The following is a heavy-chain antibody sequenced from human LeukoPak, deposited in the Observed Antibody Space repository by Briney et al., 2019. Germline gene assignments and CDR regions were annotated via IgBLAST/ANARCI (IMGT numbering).Heavy chain of an antibody. CDR3: ARDCPCYYYDSSGSTKGAFDI. V-gene: IGHV1-18*01. Sequence: GASVKVSCKASGYTFTSYGISWVRQAPGQGLEWMGWISAYNGNTNYAQKFQGRVTMTRDTSTSTVYMELSSLRSEDTAVYYCARDCPCYYYDSSGSTKGAFDIWGQGTMVTVSS. CDR1: GYTFTSYG. CDR2: ISAYNGNT. J-gene: IGHJ3*02. D-gene: IGHD3-22*01.